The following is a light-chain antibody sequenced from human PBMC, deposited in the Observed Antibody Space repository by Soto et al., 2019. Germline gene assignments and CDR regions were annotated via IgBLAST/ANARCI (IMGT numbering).Light chain of an antibody. CDR2: DAA. J-gene: IGKJ1*01. CDR1: QSVSSNS. V-gene: IGKV3-20*01. Sequence: IVLTLSPDTLPLSPGERATLSCRASQSVSSNSLAWYQQKPGQAPRLLIYDAATRATGIPDRFSGSGSGTDFTLTIGRLEPEDFAVYCCQQYGSSPWTFGQGTKVDIK. CDR3: QQYGSSPWT.